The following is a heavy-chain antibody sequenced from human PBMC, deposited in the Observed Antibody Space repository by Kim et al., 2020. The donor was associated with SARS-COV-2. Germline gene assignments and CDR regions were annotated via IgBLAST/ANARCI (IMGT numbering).Heavy chain of an antibody. Sequence: SETLSLTCTVSGGSISSYYWSWIRQPPGKGLEWIGYIYYSGSTNFNPSLKSRVTISVDTSKNQFSLKLSSVTAADTAVYYCARGPPDYYDSSGYYWDWYFDLWGRGTLVTVSS. J-gene: IGHJ2*01. D-gene: IGHD3-22*01. CDR3: ARGPPDYYDSSGYYWDWYFDL. V-gene: IGHV4-59*13. CDR2: IYYSGST. CDR1: GGSISSYY.